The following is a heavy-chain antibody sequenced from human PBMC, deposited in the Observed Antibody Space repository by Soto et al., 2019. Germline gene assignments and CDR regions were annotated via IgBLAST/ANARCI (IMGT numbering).Heavy chain of an antibody. CDR2: INHSGST. V-gene: IGHV4-34*01. J-gene: IGHJ6*02. Sequence: PSETLVLTGAVYGGSFRGYYWSWIRQPPGKGLEWIGEINHSGSTNYNPSLKSRVTISVDTSKTQFSLKLSSVNAADTAVYYCASGQLCGVGMDVWGQGTTVTVSS. CDR1: GGSFRGYY. D-gene: IGHD5-18*01. CDR3: ASGQLCGVGMDV.